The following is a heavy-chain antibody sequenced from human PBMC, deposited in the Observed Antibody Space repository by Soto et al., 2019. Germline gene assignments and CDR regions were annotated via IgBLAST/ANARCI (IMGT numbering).Heavy chain of an antibody. CDR3: ARGYSGPFNWFDP. D-gene: IGHD1-26*01. V-gene: IGHV1-3*01. Sequence: ASVKVSCKASGYTLTTYSMHWVRQAPGQRLEWMGWINAGNGNTKYSQKFQGRVTITRDTSASTAYMELSSLRSEDTAVYYCARGYSGPFNWFDPWGQGTLVTVSS. J-gene: IGHJ5*02. CDR1: GYTLTTYS. CDR2: INAGNGNT.